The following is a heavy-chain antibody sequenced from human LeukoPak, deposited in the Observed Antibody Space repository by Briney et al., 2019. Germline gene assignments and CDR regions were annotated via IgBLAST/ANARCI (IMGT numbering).Heavy chain of an antibody. J-gene: IGHJ4*02. V-gene: IGHV3-30-3*01. CDR1: GFTFSNYA. D-gene: IGHD3-10*01. CDR3: ARDIITMVRGNDLDY. Sequence: PGGSLRLSCAASGFTFSNYAMHWVRQAPGKGLEWVAVISYDGSSKYYADSVKGRFTISRDNAKNSLYLQMNSLRAEDTAVYYCARDIITMVRGNDLDYWGQGTLVTVSS. CDR2: ISYDGSSK.